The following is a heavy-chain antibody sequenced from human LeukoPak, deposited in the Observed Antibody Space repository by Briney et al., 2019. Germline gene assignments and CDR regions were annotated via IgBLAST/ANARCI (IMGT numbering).Heavy chain of an antibody. CDR1: GFTFNSAW. D-gene: IGHD1-26*01. V-gene: IGHV3-15*01. CDR3: TADRGSGSDY. Sequence: GGSLRLSCAASGFTFNSAWMSWVRQAPGKGLEWVGRIKSKADGGTTDYAASVKDRFSISRDDSKDRLYLQMNSLKTEDTAVYYCTADRGSGSDYWGQGTLVTVSS. CDR2: IKSKADGGTT. J-gene: IGHJ4*02.